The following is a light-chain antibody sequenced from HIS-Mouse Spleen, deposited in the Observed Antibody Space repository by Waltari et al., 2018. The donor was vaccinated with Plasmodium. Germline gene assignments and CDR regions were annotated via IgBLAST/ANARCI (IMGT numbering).Light chain of an antibody. CDR1: QSISSR. J-gene: IGKJ1*01. Sequence: DIQMTQSPSTLSASVGDRVTITCRASQSISSRLAWYQQKPGKAPKLLIYKASSLESGVPSRCSGSGSGIEFTLTISSLQPDDFATYCCQQYNSYSWTFGQGTKVEIK. CDR3: QQYNSYSWT. CDR2: KAS. V-gene: IGKV1-5*03.